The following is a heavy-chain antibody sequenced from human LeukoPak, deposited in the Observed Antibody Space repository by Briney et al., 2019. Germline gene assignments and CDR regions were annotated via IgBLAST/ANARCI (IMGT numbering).Heavy chain of an antibody. D-gene: IGHD4-17*01. CDR1: GFTFDDYA. Sequence: GGSLRLSCAASGFTFDDYAMHWVRQAPGKGLEWVSGISWNGGSIGYADSVKGRFTISGDNAKNSLYLQMNSLRAEDTALYYCAKEDYAIAFDIWGQGTMVTVSS. J-gene: IGHJ3*02. V-gene: IGHV3-9*01. CDR2: ISWNGGSI. CDR3: AKEDYAIAFDI.